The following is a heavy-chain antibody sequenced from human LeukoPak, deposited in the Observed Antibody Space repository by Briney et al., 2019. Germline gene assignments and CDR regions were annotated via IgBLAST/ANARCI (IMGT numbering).Heavy chain of an antibody. CDR2: ISSSGGST. V-gene: IGHV3-11*01. CDR1: GFTFSDYY. D-gene: IGHD6-19*01. J-gene: IGHJ1*01. CDR3: AKAPSDSPWLVQAEYFQH. Sequence: PGGSLRLSCAASGFTFSDYYMSWIRQAPGKGLEWVSYISSSGGSTYYADSVKGRFTISRDNSKNTLYLQMNSLRAEDTAVYYCAKAPSDSPWLVQAEYFQHWGQGTQVTVSS.